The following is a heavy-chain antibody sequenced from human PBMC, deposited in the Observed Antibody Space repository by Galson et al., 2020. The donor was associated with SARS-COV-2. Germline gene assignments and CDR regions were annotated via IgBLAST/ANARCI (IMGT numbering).Heavy chain of an antibody. J-gene: IGHJ6*02. CDR3: AGGTGRWSGYCSGGSCWTTLDG. CDR1: GDSVSSTSAA. Sequence: SQTLSLTCAISGDSVSSTSAAWNWIRQSPSRGLEWLGRTYYRSRWYHDYAISLKSRITINPDMSQNQFSLQLNSVTPEDTATYYCAGGTGRWSGYCSGGSCWTTLDGWCQGITVTVSS. V-gene: IGHV6-1*01. D-gene: IGHD2-15*01. CDR2: TYYRSRWYH.